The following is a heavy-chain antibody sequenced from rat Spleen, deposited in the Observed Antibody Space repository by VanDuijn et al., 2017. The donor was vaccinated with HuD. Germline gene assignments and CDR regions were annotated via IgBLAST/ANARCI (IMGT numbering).Heavy chain of an antibody. CDR1: GFTFSDYN. Sequence: EVQLVETGGGLVQPGRSLKLSCAAAGFTFSDYNMAWVRQAPKQGLEWVATIFYDGNRAYYRDSVKGRFTVSRDNAKSTLYLQMDSLRSEDTATYYCATQSIIRVPLFDYWGQGVMVTVSS. CDR3: ATQSIIRVPLFDY. J-gene: IGHJ2*01. V-gene: IGHV5S10*01. CDR2: IFYDGNRA. D-gene: IGHD4-3*01.